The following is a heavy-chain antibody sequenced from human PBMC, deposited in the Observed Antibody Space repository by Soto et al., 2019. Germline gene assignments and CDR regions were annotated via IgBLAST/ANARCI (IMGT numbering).Heavy chain of an antibody. Sequence: ASVKVSCKASGGTFSSYAISWVRQAPGQGLEWMGGIIPIFGTANYAQKFQGRVTITADESTTTAYMELSSLRSEDTAVYYCARDPRHDYSHNPPYYYYGMDVWGQGTTVTVSS. CDR2: IIPIFGTA. CDR3: ARDPRHDYSHNPPYYYYGMDV. V-gene: IGHV1-69*13. D-gene: IGHD4-4*01. J-gene: IGHJ6*02. CDR1: GGTFSSYA.